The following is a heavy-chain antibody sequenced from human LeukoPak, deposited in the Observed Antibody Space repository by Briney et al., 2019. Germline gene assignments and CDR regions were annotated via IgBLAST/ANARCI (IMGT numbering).Heavy chain of an antibody. J-gene: IGHJ4*02. CDR1: GFNFSDSR. CDR2: VNRDGTEK. D-gene: IGHD2-21*01. V-gene: IGHV3-7*04. CDR3: VRGDWYFES. Sequence: PGGSLRLSCVTSGFNFSDSRMTWVRQAPGKGLQWVANVNRDGTEKHFLDSVEGRFTISRDNAEKSLYLQMSSLRPQDTAVYFCVRGDWYFESWGQGTLVTVSS.